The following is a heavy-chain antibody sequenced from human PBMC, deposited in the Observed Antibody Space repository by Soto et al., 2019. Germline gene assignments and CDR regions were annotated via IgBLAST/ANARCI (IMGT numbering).Heavy chain of an antibody. CDR2: MNPNSGNT. CDR1: GYTFTSYD. V-gene: IGHV1-8*01. D-gene: IGHD3-3*01. J-gene: IGHJ6*02. CDR3: AIVPIIGITIFGVGTHYYYYYGMDV. Sequence: ASVKVSCKASGYTFTSYDINWVRQATGQGLEWMGWMNPNSGNTGYAQKFQGRVTMTRNTSISTAYMELSSLRSEDTAVYYCAIVPIIGITIFGVGTHYYYYYGMDVWGQGTTVTVSS.